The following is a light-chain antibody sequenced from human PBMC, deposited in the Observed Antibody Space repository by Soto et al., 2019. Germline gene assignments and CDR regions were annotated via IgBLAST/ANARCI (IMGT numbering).Light chain of an antibody. CDR2: NAS. CDR1: ESVSNS. J-gene: IGKJ4*01. V-gene: IGKV3-11*01. CDR3: QHRAGWPPALT. Sequence: ETVLTQSPATLSLSPGERATLSCRASESVSNSLAWYQHKPGQAPRLLIYNASNRATGIPARFSGSGSGTDFTLTISSLEPEDFAVYFCQHRAGWPPALTFGGGTKVELK.